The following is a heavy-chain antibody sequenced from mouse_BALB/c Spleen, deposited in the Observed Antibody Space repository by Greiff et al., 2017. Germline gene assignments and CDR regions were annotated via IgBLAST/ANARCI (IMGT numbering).Heavy chain of an antibody. J-gene: IGHJ4*01. V-gene: IGHV2-6-7*01. CDR3: ARAPVYYGNYVRDYYAMDY. CDR2: IWGDGST. D-gene: IGHD2-1*01. Sequence: VKLEESGPGLVAPSQSLSITCTVSGFSLTGYGVNWVRQPPGKGLEWLGMIWGDGSTDYNSALKSRLSISKDNSKSQVFLKMNSLQTDDTARYYCARAPVYYGNYVRDYYAMDYWGQGTSVTVSS. CDR1: GFSLTGYG.